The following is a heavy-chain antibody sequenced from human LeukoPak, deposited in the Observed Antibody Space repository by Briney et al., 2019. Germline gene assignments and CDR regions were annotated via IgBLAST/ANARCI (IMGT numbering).Heavy chain of an antibody. CDR1: GGSISSYY. CDR2: IYTSGSA. Sequence: SETLSLTCTVSGGSISSYYWSWIRQPAGKGLEWVGRIYTSGSANYNPSLKSRVTMSVDTSKNQFSLKLSSVTAADTAVYYCARGQGYSPSYWYFDLWGRGTLVTVSS. V-gene: IGHV4-4*07. CDR3: ARGQGYSPSYWYFDL. D-gene: IGHD4-11*01. J-gene: IGHJ2*01.